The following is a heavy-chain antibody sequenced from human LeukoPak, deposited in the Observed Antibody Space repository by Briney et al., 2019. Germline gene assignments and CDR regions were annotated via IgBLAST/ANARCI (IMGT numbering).Heavy chain of an antibody. CDR2: ISSNGGST. J-gene: IGHJ6*02. V-gene: IGHV3-64*01. CDR1: GFTFSSYA. D-gene: IGHD6-13*01. CDR3: ARDQGIAAAAKTTPLDYYYYGMDV. Sequence: GGSLRLSCAASGFTFSSYAMHWVRQAPGKGLEYVSAISSNGGSTYYANSVKGRFTISRDSSKNTLYLQMGSLRAEDMAVYYCARDQGIAAAAKTTPLDYYYYGMDVWGQGTTVTVSS.